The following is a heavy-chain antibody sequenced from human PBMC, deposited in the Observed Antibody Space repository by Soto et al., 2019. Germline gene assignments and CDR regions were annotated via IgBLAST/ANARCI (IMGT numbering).Heavy chain of an antibody. CDR1: GFTFDDYA. D-gene: IGHD2-15*01. CDR2: ISWNSGSI. J-gene: IGHJ6*02. Sequence: SLRLSCAASGFTFDDYAVHWVRQAPGKGLEWVSGISWNSGSIGYADSVKGRFTISRDNAKNSLYLQMNSLRAEDTALYYCAKVSYSLYYYYGMDVWGQGTTVTVSS. CDR3: AKVSYSLYYYYGMDV. V-gene: IGHV3-9*01.